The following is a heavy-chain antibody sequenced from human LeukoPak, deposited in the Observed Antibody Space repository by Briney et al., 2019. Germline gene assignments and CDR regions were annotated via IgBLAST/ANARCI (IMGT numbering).Heavy chain of an antibody. Sequence: GGSLRLSCAASGFTFSTYDMHWVRQATGKGLEWVSTITSAGDRYYPGSVKGRFTISRENAKNSLYLQMDSLRAEDTAVYYCARFRTAMQLWKGYYFDYWGQGTLVTVSS. D-gene: IGHD5-18*01. CDR1: GFTFSTYD. V-gene: IGHV3-13*01. CDR3: ARFRTAMQLWKGYYFDY. J-gene: IGHJ4*02. CDR2: ITSAGDR.